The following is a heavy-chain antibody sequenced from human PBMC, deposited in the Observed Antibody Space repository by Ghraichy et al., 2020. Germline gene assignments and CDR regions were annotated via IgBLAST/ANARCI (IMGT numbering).Heavy chain of an antibody. J-gene: IGHJ4*02. D-gene: IGHD4-17*01. CDR2: INHSGST. CDR3: ARGPYGDYVPYFDY. CDR1: GGSFSGYY. V-gene: IGHV4-34*01. Sequence: SETLSLTCAVYGGSFSGYYWSWIRQPPGKGLEWIGEINHSGSTNYNPSLKSRVTISVDTSKNQFSLKLSSVTAADTAVYYCARGPYGDYVPYFDYWGQGTLVTVSS.